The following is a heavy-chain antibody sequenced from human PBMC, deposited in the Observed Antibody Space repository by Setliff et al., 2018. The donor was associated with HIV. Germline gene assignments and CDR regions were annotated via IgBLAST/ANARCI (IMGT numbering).Heavy chain of an antibody. Sequence: PGGSLRLSCAASGFTFDSYAMHWVRQAPGKGLEWVANIKHDGSEQHYVDSVKGRFTISRDNSRNSMYLQMSSLRAEDTALYYCAKDAAITATSSYFDYWGQGTLVTVSS. CDR1: GFTFDSYA. V-gene: IGHV3-7*03. D-gene: IGHD1-20*01. CDR2: IKHDGSEQ. J-gene: IGHJ4*02. CDR3: AKDAAITATSSYFDY.